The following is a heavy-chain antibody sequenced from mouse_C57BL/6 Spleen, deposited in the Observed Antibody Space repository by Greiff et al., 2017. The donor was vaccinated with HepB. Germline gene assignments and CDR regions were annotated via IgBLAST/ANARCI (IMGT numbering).Heavy chain of an antibody. J-gene: IGHJ2*01. CDR3: ARGRLYGNPSFDY. D-gene: IGHD2-1*01. Sequence: VQLQQPGAELVKPGASVKLSCKASGYTFTSYWMQWVKQRPGQGLEWIGEIDPSDSYTNYNQKFKGKATLTVDTSSSTAYMQLSSLTSEDSAVYYCARGRLYGNPSFDYWGQGTTLTVSS. CDR1: GYTFTSYW. V-gene: IGHV1-50*01. CDR2: IDPSDSYT.